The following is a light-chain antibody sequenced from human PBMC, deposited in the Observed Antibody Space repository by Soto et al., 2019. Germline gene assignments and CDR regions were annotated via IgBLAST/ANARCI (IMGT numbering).Light chain of an antibody. CDR2: DAS. CDR1: QSVSSY. CDR3: QQRSNWPF. V-gene: IGKV3-11*01. Sequence: EIVLTQSPATLSLSPGERATLSCRASQSVSSYLAWYQQKPGQAPRLLIYDASNRATGIPARFSGRGSGTDFTLTISSQEPEDFAVYYCQQRSNWPFFGPGNKVAIK. J-gene: IGKJ3*01.